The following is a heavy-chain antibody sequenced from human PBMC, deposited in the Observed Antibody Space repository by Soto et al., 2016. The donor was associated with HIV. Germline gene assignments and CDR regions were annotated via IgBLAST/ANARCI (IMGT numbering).Heavy chain of an antibody. D-gene: IGHD2-15*01. CDR1: GYTFTNYG. CDR3: ARDLGYCTGDTCYWGWFDP. Sequence: QVQLVQSGAEVKKPGASVKVSCEASGYTFTNYGISWVRQAPGQGLEWMGWISAYNGNTNYAQKFQGRVTMTTDTSTSTAYMELWSLRSDDTAVYYCARDLGYCTGDTCYWGWFDPWGQGTLVTVSS. J-gene: IGHJ5*02. V-gene: IGHV1-18*01. CDR2: ISAYNGNT.